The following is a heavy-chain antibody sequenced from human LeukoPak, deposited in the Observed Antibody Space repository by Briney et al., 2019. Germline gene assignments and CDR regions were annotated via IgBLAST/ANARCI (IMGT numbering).Heavy chain of an antibody. J-gene: IGHJ4*02. CDR1: GFTFSSYA. V-gene: IGHV3-74*01. D-gene: IGHD3-10*01. CDR3: IRGSRSGSGSYTLGY. CDR2: INSDGSTT. Sequence: GGSLRLSCAASGFTFSSYAMSWVRQAPGKGLVWVSHINSDGSTTIYADSVKGRFTISRDNAKNTLYLQMNSLRDEDTAVYYCIRGSRSGSGSYTLGYWGQGTLVTVSS.